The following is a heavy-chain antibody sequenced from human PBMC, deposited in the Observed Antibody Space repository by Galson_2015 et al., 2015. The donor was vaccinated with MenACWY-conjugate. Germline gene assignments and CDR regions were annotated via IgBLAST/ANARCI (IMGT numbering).Heavy chain of an antibody. D-gene: IGHD3-10*01. CDR3: ARTYFSGSGSYYYMDV. CDR1: GYSFTGYW. J-gene: IGHJ6*03. CDR2: IVPSDSYT. Sequence: VKKPGEPLRISCCGSGYSFTGYWIGWVRQLPGKGLEWMGRIVPSDSYTHYSPSFQGHVTISVDISTRTAYLQWSSLRAADTAMYYCARTYFSGSGSYYYMDVWAKWTTVTVSS. V-gene: IGHV5-10-1*01.